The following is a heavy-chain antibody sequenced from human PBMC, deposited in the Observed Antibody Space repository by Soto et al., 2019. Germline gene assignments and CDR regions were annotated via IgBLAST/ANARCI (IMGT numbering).Heavy chain of an antibody. Sequence: GGSLRLSCAASGFTFSSYAMSWVRQAPGKGLEWVSAISGSGGSTYYADSVKGRFTISRDNAKNTLYLQMNSLRAEDTAVFYCAREIGYSSCRPNIDYWGQGALVTVSS. J-gene: IGHJ4*02. CDR3: AREIGYSSCRPNIDY. CDR2: ISGSGGST. V-gene: IGHV3-23*01. CDR1: GFTFSSYA. D-gene: IGHD6-19*01.